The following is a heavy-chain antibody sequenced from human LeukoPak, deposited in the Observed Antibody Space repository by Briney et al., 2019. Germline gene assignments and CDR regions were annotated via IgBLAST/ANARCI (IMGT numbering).Heavy chain of an antibody. Sequence: PSETRSFTCTGSGGSISSYYWGWIRQPPGKGLEWIGYIYYSGSTNYNPSLKSRVTISVDTSKNQFSLKLSSVTAADTAVYYCARVDYYDSSGYFDYWGQGTLVTVSS. J-gene: IGHJ4*02. CDR3: ARVDYYDSSGYFDY. CDR2: IYYSGST. D-gene: IGHD3-22*01. CDR1: GGSISSYY. V-gene: IGHV4-59*01.